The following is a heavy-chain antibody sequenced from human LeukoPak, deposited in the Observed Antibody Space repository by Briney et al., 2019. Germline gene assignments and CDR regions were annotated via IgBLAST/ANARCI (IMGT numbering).Heavy chain of an antibody. D-gene: IGHD6-13*01. CDR2: ISSSGSNI. CDR1: GFTFSSYE. CDR3: AALPGIAAAVIDY. Sequence: GGSLRLSCAASGFTFSSYEMNWVRQAPGKGLEWVSYISSSGSNIYYADSVKGRFTISRDNAKNSLYLQMNSLRAEDTAVYYCAALPGIAAAVIDYWGQGTLVTVSS. J-gene: IGHJ4*02. V-gene: IGHV3-48*03.